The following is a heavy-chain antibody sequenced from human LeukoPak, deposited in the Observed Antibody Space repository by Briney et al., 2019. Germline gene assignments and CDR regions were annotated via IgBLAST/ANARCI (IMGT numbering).Heavy chain of an antibody. CDR2: IKQDGSEK. V-gene: IGHV3-7*01. CDR1: GFTFSDYY. CDR3: AREMLERGEDY. J-gene: IGHJ4*02. D-gene: IGHD1-1*01. Sequence: PGGSLRLSCAASGFTFSDYYMSWVRQAPGKGLEWVANIKQDGSEKYYVDSVKGRFTISRDNAKNSLYLQMNSLRAEDTAVYYCAREMLERGEDYWGQGTLVTVSS.